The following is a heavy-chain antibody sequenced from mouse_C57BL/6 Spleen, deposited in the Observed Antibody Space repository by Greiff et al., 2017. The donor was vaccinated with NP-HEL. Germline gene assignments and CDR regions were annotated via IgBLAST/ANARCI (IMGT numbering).Heavy chain of an antibody. J-gene: IGHJ3*01. CDR1: GFNIKDYY. D-gene: IGHD1-1*01. Sequence: EVQLQQSGAELVRPGASVKLSCTASGFNIKDYYMHWVKQRPEQGLEWIGRIDPEDGDTEYAPKFQGKATMTADTSSNTAYLQLSSLTSEDTAVYYCTYYDGSSPFAYWGQGTLVTVSA. V-gene: IGHV14-1*01. CDR3: TYYDGSSPFAY. CDR2: IDPEDGDT.